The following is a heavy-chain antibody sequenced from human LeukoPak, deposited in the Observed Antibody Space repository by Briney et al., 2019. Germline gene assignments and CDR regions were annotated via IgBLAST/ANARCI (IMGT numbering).Heavy chain of an antibody. Sequence: SETLSLTCTVSGGSISSFYWSWVRQPPGKGLEWIGYMYYGASPNYNPSLKSRVITSLDTSKKQFSLKLNSVTTADTAVYYCVTGRYSYGWYNHWGQGILVIVSS. CDR2: MYYGASP. J-gene: IGHJ5*02. D-gene: IGHD1-26*01. CDR1: GGSISSFY. V-gene: IGHV4-59*13. CDR3: VTGRYSYGWYNH.